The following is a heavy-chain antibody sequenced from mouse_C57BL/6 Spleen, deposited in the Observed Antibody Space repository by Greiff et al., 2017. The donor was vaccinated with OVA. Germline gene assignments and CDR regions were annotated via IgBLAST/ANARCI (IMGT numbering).Heavy chain of an antibody. CDR3: ARNRIYDGYYDYAMDY. V-gene: IGHV2-2*01. D-gene: IGHD2-3*01. J-gene: IGHJ4*01. CDR2: IWSGGST. CDR1: GFSLTSYG. Sequence: QVQLKESGPGLVQPSQRLSITCTVSGFSLTSYGVHWVRQSPGKGLEWLGVIWSGGSTDYNAAFISRLSISKDNSKSQVFFKMNSLQADDTAIYYCARNRIYDGYYDYAMDYWGQGTSVTVSS.